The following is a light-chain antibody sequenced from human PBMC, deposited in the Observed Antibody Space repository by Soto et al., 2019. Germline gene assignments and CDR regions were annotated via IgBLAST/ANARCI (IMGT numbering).Light chain of an antibody. CDR1: SGRIVSNF. J-gene: IGLJ2*01. CDR3: QSFHSSAVI. V-gene: IGLV6-57*04. CDR2: EDN. Sequence: NFMLTQPHSVSESPGKTVTVSCTRSSGRIVSNFVQWCQQRPGSAPTTVIYEDNQRPSGVPDRFSGAIDSSSNSASLTISGLKTEDEADYYCQSFHSSAVIFGGGTKVTVL.